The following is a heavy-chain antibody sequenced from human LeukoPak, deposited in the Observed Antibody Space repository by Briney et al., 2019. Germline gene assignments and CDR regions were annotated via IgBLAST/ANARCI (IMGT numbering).Heavy chain of an antibody. CDR1: GGTFSSYA. V-gene: IGHV1-69*13. CDR3: ARDRELKTYYDFWSGYRI. D-gene: IGHD3-3*01. CDR2: IIPIFGTA. J-gene: IGHJ3*02. Sequence: ASVKVSCKASGGTFSSYAISCVRQAPGQGLEWMGGIIPIFGTANYAQKFQGRVTITADESTSTAYMELSSLRSEDTAVYYCARDRELKTYYDFWSGYRIWGQGTMVTVSS.